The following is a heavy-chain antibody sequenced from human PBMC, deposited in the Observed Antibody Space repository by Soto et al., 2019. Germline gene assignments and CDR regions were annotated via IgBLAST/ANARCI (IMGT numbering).Heavy chain of an antibody. CDR1: GYTFTSYG. CDR3: ARDLLRYYDFWSGPQLHGTDV. D-gene: IGHD3-3*01. CDR2: ISAYNGNT. Sequence: ASVKVSCKASGYTFTSYGISWVRQAPGQGLEWMGWISAYNGNTNYAQKLQGRVTMTTDTSTSTAYMELRSLRSDDTAVYYCARDLLRYYDFWSGPQLHGTDVWGQGTTVTVSS. J-gene: IGHJ6*02. V-gene: IGHV1-18*04.